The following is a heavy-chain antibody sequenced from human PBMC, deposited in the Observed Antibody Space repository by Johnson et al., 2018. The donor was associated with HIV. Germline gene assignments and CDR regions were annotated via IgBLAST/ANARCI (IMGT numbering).Heavy chain of an antibody. CDR2: ISYDGSNK. Sequence: QVQLVESGGGVVQPGRSLRLSCAASGFTFSSYSMHWVRQAPGKGLEWVAVISYDGSNKYYADSVKGRFTISRDNSKNTLYLQMNSLSAEDTAMYYCARVVYDSSGYDWVDAFDIWGQGTMVTVSS. CDR1: GFTFSSYS. V-gene: IGHV3-30-3*01. D-gene: IGHD3-22*01. J-gene: IGHJ3*02. CDR3: ARVVYDSSGYDWVDAFDI.